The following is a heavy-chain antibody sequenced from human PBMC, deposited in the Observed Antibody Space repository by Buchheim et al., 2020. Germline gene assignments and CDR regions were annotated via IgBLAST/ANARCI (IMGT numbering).Heavy chain of an antibody. J-gene: IGHJ6*02. V-gene: IGHV3-23*01. CDR1: GFTFSSYA. CDR3: ATYKYSSSSDYYYGMDV. D-gene: IGHD6-6*01. Sequence: EVQLLESGGGLVQPGGSLRLSCAASGFTFSSYAMSWVRQTPGKGLEWVSGISGDGVSTYYADSVKGRFTISRDNSENTVYLQMHSLRAEDTALYYCATYKYSSSSDYYYGMDVWGQGTT. CDR2: ISGDGVST.